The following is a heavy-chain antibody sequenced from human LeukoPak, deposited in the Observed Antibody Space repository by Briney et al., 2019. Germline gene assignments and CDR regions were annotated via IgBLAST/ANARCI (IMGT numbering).Heavy chain of an antibody. D-gene: IGHD2-8*01. Sequence: GGSLRLSCAASGFTFSHYWMHWVRHAPGKGLVWVSRINTDGSDTVYADSVKGRFTISRDNAKNTLYLQMNNLRAEDTAVYYCARDRSVTNGGFDYWGQGTLVTVSS. CDR3: ARDRSVTNGGFDY. J-gene: IGHJ4*02. CDR1: GFTFSHYW. CDR2: INTDGSDT. V-gene: IGHV3-74*01.